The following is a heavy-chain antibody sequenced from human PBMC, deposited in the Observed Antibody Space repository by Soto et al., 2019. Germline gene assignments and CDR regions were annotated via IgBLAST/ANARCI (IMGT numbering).Heavy chain of an antibody. CDR3: VKSRGGNNFDFFD. D-gene: IGHD5-12*01. CDR1: GFTFSSYA. CDR2: IRGNGDPP. V-gene: IGHV3-64D*06. Sequence: PGGSRRLSCSASGFTFSSYAMHWVRQAPGKGLEYVSGIRGNGDPPFYADSVKGRFTISRDNSKNTLYLQMSSLSADDSAVYYCVKSRGGNNFDFFDWGQGALVTVSS. J-gene: IGHJ4*02.